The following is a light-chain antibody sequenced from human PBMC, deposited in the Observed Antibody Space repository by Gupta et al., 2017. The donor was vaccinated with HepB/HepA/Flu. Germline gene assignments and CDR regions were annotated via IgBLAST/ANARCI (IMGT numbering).Light chain of an antibody. CDR1: STNLGSNT. CDR2: SNK. V-gene: IGLV1-44*01. Sequence: QSVLTQPPSASGTPGQGVTISCSGRSTNLGSNTVNWSQHLPGAAPKLLIYSNKQRPSGVPDRFSGSKSGAAASLASSGLQAEDEADYYCAAWDDSLNGLVFAGGTKLTVL. J-gene: IGLJ2*01. CDR3: AAWDDSLNGLV.